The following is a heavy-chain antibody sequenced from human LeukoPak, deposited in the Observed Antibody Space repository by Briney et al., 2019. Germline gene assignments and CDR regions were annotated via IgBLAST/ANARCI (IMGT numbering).Heavy chain of an antibody. J-gene: IGHJ4*02. CDR2: INWNGGST. V-gene: IGHV3-20*04. CDR1: GFTFDDYG. D-gene: IGHD2-21*02. CDR3: ARESAYCGGDCYSGFDY. Sequence: GGSLRLSCAASGFTFDDYGMSWVRQAPGKGLEWVSGINWNGGSTGYADSVKGRFTISRDNAKNSLYLQMNSLRAEDTALYYCARESAYCGGDCYSGFDYWGQGTLVTVSS.